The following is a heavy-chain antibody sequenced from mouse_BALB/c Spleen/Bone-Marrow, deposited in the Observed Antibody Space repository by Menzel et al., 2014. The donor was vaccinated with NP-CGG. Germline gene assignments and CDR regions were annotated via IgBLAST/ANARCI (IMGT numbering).Heavy chain of an antibody. J-gene: IGHJ2*01. V-gene: IGHV1S135*01. Sequence: VQLQQSGPELMKPGASVKISCKASGYSFTSYYMHWVKQSHGKSLEWIGYIDPFNGGTSYNQKFKGKATLTVDKSSITAYMHLISLTSEDSAVYYCAGNWDFDYWGQGTTLTVSS. CDR1: GYSFTSYY. D-gene: IGHD4-1*01. CDR3: AGNWDFDY. CDR2: IDPFNGGT.